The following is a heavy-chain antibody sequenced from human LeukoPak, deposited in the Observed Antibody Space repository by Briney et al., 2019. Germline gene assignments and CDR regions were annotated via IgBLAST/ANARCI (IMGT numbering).Heavy chain of an antibody. D-gene: IGHD6-13*01. V-gene: IGHV3-9*01. CDR3: AKDKGSRPGYFDY. Sequence: PGGSLRLSCAASGFTFDDYAMHWVRQAPGKGLEWVSGISWNSGSIGYADSVKGRFTISRDNAKNSLYLQMNSLRAEDTALYYCAKDKGSRPGYFDYWGQGTLVTVSS. CDR2: ISWNSGSI. J-gene: IGHJ4*02. CDR1: GFTFDDYA.